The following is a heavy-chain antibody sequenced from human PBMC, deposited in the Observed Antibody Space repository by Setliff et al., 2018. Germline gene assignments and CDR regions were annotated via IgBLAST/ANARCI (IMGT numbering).Heavy chain of an antibody. Sequence: SETLSLTCTVSGGSIRSSSYYWGWIRQPPGQGLEWIAYIYYSGITYYNPSLKSRVTISVDTSKNQFSLKLSSVTAADTAVYYCASLGGSSGSGGFYYYYYYMDVWGKGTTVTVSS. V-gene: IGHV4-39*01. CDR1: GGSIRSSSYY. CDR3: ASLGGSSGSGGFYYYYYYMDV. J-gene: IGHJ6*03. CDR2: IYYSGIT. D-gene: IGHD3-22*01.